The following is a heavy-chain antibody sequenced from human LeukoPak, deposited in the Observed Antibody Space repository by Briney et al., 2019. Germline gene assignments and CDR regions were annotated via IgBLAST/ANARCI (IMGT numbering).Heavy chain of an antibody. CDR1: GFTFSSYA. V-gene: IGHV3-23*01. Sequence: GGSLRLSCAASGFTFSSYAMSWVRQAPGKGLEWVSAISGSGGSTYYADSVKGRFTISRDNSKNTLYLQMNSLRAEGTAVYYCAKGLVFRFCHPQDYWGQGTLVTVSS. D-gene: IGHD2/OR15-2a*01. J-gene: IGHJ4*02. CDR2: ISGSGGST. CDR3: AKGLVFRFCHPQDY.